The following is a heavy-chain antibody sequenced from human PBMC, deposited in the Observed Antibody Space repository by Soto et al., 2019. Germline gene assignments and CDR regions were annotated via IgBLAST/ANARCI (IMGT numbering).Heavy chain of an antibody. CDR1: GFTFSSYA. J-gene: IGHJ6*02. CDR2: ISGSGGST. CDR3: AKELIVVVPAAPHGTYYYYGMDV. V-gene: IGHV3-23*01. D-gene: IGHD2-2*01. Sequence: EVQLLESGGGLVQPGGSLRLSCAASGFTFSSYAMSWVRQAPGKWLEWVSAISGSGGSTYYADSVKGRFTISRDNSKNTLYLQMNSLRAEDTAVYYCAKELIVVVPAAPHGTYYYYGMDVWGQGTTVTVSS.